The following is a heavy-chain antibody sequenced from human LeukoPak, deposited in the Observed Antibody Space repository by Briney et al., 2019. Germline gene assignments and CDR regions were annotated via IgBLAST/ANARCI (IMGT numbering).Heavy chain of an antibody. CDR3: AKDSSLLWFGELLIDY. D-gene: IGHD3-10*01. V-gene: IGHV3-23*01. CDR2: ISGSGGST. CDR1: GFTFSSYA. J-gene: IGHJ4*02. Sequence: PGGSLRLSCAASGFTFSSYAMSWVRQAPGKGLEWVSAISGSGGSTYYADSVKGRFTISRDNSKNTLYLQMNSLRAEDTAVYYCAKDSSLLWFGELLIDYWGQGPLVTVSS.